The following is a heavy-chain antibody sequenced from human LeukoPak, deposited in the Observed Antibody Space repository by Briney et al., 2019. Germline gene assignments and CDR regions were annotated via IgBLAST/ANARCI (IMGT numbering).Heavy chain of an antibody. CDR3: ARESAARNIQVERGGDWFDP. Sequence: SVKVSCKASGGTFSSYAISWVRQAPGQGLEWMGRIIPILGIANYAQKFQGRVTMIRDTSISTAYMELSRLRSDDTAVYYCARESAARNIQVERGGDWFDPWGQGTLVTVSS. V-gene: IGHV1-69*04. CDR1: GGTFSSYA. CDR2: IIPILGIA. D-gene: IGHD1-1*01. J-gene: IGHJ5*02.